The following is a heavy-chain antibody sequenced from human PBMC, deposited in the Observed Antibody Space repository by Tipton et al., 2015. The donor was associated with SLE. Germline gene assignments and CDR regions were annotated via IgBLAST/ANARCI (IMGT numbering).Heavy chain of an antibody. CDR3: ARGPPFDY. Sequence: TLSLTCAVYGGSFSGYYWSWIRQPPGKGREWIGEINHSGSTNYNPSLKSRVTISVDTSKNQFSLKLSSVTAADTAVYYCARGPPFDYWGQGTLVTASS. J-gene: IGHJ4*02. V-gene: IGHV4-34*01. CDR2: INHSGST. CDR1: GGSFSGYY.